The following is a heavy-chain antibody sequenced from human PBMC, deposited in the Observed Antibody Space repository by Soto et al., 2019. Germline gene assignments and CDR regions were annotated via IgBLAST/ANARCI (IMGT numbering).Heavy chain of an antibody. CDR2: IYYSGST. Sequence: QVQLQESGPGLMKPSQTLSLTCTVSGGSISSGDYYWSWIRQPPGKGLEWIGYIYYSGSTYYNPSLKSRVTISVDTSKNQFSLKLSSVTAADTAVYYCAREGFYPLASYYYDSSGRVFDYWGQGTLVTVSS. J-gene: IGHJ4*02. CDR3: AREGFYPLASYYYDSSGRVFDY. D-gene: IGHD3-22*01. CDR1: GGSISSGDYY. V-gene: IGHV4-30-4*01.